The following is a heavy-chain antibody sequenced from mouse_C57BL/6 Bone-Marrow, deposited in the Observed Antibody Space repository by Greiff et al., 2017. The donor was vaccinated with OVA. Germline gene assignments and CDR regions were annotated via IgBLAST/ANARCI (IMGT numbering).Heavy chain of an antibody. CDR2: INPYNGGT. CDR1: GYTFTDYY. D-gene: IGHD2-4*01. Sequence: EVKLMESGPVLVKPGASVKMSCKASGYTFTDYYMNWVKQSHGKSLEWIGVINPYNGGTSYNQKFKGKATLTVDKSSSTAYMELNSLTSEDSAVYYCARSRYYDYDGEAWFAYWGQGTLVTVSA. CDR3: ARSRYYDYDGEAWFAY. J-gene: IGHJ3*01. V-gene: IGHV1-19*01.